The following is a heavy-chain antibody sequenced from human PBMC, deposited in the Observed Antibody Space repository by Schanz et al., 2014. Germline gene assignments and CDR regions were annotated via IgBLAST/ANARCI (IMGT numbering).Heavy chain of an antibody. D-gene: IGHD6-19*01. J-gene: IGHJ4*02. CDR3: AASSGWHPSTDY. CDR1: GFTFSAYA. V-gene: IGHV3-7*03. CDR2: IKKDGSEK. Sequence: EVQLLESGGGLVQPGGSLRLSCAASGFTFSAYAMTWVRQAPGKGLEWVANIKKDGSEKYYVDSVKGRFTISRDNAKSSLYLQMNSLRVEDTAVYYCAASSGWHPSTDYWGQGTLVTVSS.